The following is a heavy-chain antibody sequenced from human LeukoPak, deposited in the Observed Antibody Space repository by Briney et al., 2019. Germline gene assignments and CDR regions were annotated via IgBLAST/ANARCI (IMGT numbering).Heavy chain of an antibody. CDR2: IQYDGTDK. CDR3: AQASAMEYFQH. D-gene: IGHD2-2*01. CDR1: GFTFSSYG. V-gene: IGHV3-30*02. J-gene: IGHJ1*01. Sequence: GGSLRLSCAASGFTFSSYGMHWVRQAPGKGLEWVTFIQYDGTDKFYADSVKGRFTISRDNSKNTLYLQMNSLRTEDTAVYFCAQASAMEYFQHWGQGTLVTVSS.